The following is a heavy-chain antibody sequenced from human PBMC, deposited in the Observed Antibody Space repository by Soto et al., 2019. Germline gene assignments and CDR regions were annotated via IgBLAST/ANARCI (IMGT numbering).Heavy chain of an antibody. CDR1: GYSFTSYW. Sequence: GESLKISCKGSGYSFTSYWIGWVRQMPGKGLEWMGIIYPGDSDTRYSPSFQGQVTISADKSISTAYLQWSSLKASDTAMYYCARLLFSYYYDSSGYTIPGAFDIWGQGTMVTVSS. D-gene: IGHD3-22*01. V-gene: IGHV5-51*01. CDR2: IYPGDSDT. CDR3: ARLLFSYYYDSSGYTIPGAFDI. J-gene: IGHJ3*02.